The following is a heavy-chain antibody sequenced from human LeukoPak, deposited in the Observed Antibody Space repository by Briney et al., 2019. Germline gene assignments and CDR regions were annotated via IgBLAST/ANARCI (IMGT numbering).Heavy chain of an antibody. CDR2: INHSGST. CDR1: GGSFSGYY. CDR3: ARPLRFDP. Sequence: SETLSLTCAVYGGSFSGYYWSWIRQPPGKGLEWIGEINHSGSTNYNPSLKSRVTISVDTSKNQFSLKLSSVTAADTAVYYCARPLRFDPCGQGTLVTVSS. J-gene: IGHJ5*02. V-gene: IGHV4-34*01.